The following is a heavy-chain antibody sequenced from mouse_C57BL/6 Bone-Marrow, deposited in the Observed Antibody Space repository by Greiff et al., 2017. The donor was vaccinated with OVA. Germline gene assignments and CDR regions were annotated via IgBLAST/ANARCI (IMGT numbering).Heavy chain of an antibody. CDR3: ARQLGKPTYWEGYAMDY. Sequence: VKLQESGAELARPGASVKLSCKASGYTFTSYGISWVKQRTGQGLEWIGEIYPRSGNTYYNEQFKGKATLTADKSSSTAYMELRSLTSEDSAVYFCARQLGKPTYWEGYAMDYWGQGTSVTVSS. J-gene: IGHJ4*01. CDR1: GYTFTSYG. CDR2: IYPRSGNT. D-gene: IGHD5-5*01. V-gene: IGHV1-81*01.